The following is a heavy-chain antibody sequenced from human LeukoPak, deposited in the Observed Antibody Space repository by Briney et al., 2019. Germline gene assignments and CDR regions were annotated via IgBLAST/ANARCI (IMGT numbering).Heavy chain of an antibody. Sequence: GGSLRLSCAASGFTFSSYSMNWVRQAPGKGLEWVSAISGSGGSTYYADSVKGRFTISRDNSRNTLYLQMNSLRAEDTAVYYCARDWYYYDSSGSLDYWGQGTLVTVSS. D-gene: IGHD3-22*01. V-gene: IGHV3-23*01. CDR1: GFTFSSYS. CDR2: ISGSGGST. J-gene: IGHJ4*02. CDR3: ARDWYYYDSSGSLDY.